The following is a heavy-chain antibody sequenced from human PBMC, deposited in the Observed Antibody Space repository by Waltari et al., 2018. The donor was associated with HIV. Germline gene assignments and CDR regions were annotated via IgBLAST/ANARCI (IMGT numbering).Heavy chain of an antibody. D-gene: IGHD6-13*01. J-gene: IGHJ3*02. CDR3: ASRGAAGTGDAVDI. CDR1: GYTFTSYD. CDR2: MNPNSGNT. V-gene: IGHV1-8*01. Sequence: QVQLVQSGAEVKKPGASVKVSCKASGYTFTSYDINWVRQAPGQGLEWMGWMNPNSGNTGYAQKCQGRVTMTRNTSISTAYMELSSLRSEDTAVYYCASRGAAGTGDAVDIWGQGTMVTVSS.